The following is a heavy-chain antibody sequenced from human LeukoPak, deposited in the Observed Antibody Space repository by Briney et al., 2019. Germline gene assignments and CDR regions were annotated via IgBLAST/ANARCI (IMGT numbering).Heavy chain of an antibody. CDR3: AITREADVDY. Sequence: PSETPSLTCTVSGGSLSSYYWSWIRQPPGKGLEWIGYIYYSGSTNYNPSLKSRVTISVDTSKNQFSLKLSSVTAADTAVYYCAITREADVDYWGQGTLVTVSS. J-gene: IGHJ4*02. CDR1: GGSLSSYY. V-gene: IGHV4-59*08. CDR2: IYYSGST.